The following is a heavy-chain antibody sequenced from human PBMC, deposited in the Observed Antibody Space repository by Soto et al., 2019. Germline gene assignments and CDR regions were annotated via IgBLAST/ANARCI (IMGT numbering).Heavy chain of an antibody. CDR1: GYTFTSSS. D-gene: IGHD2-15*01. V-gene: IGHV1-18*01. CDR2: VNPNNGNT. CDR3: ARLLGVVVGDS. J-gene: IGHJ4*02. Sequence: QVQLVQSGVEVKKPGASVKVSCTASGYTFTSSSISWVRQAPGQGLEWMGWVNPNNGNTKNAPKFQGRLTMTTDTSTSTAYMELRSLRSDDTAVYYCARLLGVVVGDSWGQGTLVTVSS.